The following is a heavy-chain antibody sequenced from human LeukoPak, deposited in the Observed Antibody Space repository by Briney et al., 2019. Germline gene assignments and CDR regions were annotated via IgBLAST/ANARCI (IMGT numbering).Heavy chain of an antibody. J-gene: IGHJ6*02. D-gene: IGHD2-8*02. CDR3: ARVAYSYYGMDV. CDR1: GFTFSSYS. V-gene: IGHV3-21*01. CDR2: ISSSSSYI. Sequence: GGSLRLSCAASGFTFSSYSMNWVRQAPGKGLEWVSSISSSSSYIYYADSVKGRFTISRDNAKNSLYLQMNSLRAEDTAVYYCARVAYSYYGMDVWGQGTTVTVSS.